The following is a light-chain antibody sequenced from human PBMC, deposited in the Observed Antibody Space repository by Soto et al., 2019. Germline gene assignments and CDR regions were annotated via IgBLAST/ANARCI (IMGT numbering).Light chain of an antibody. CDR3: SSYTTTNNPVV. J-gene: IGLJ2*01. Sequence: QSVLTQPASVSGSPGQSITISCTGSSSDIGGYNYVSRYQQHPGKAPKLMIYDVSNRPSGVSNRFSGSKSGNTASLTISGLQAEDEADYYCSSYTTTNNPVVFGGGTKLTVL. CDR2: DVS. V-gene: IGLV2-14*03. CDR1: SSDIGGYNY.